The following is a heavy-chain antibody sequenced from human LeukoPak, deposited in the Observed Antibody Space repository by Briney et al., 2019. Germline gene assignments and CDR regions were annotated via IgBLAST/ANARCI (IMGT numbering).Heavy chain of an antibody. Sequence: ASVKVSCKASGYTFTSYGISWVRQAPGQGLEWMGWISAYNGNTNYAQKLQGRVTMTTDTSISTAYMELSRLRSDDTAVYYCARLPYTMVRGVDDAFDIWGQGTMVTVSP. CDR2: ISAYNGNT. V-gene: IGHV1-18*01. CDR3: ARLPYTMVRGVDDAFDI. D-gene: IGHD3-10*01. CDR1: GYTFTSYG. J-gene: IGHJ3*02.